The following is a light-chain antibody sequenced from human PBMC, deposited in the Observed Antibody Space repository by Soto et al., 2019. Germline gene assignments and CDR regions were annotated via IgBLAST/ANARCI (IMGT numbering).Light chain of an antibody. V-gene: IGLV2-14*03. CDR1: SSDVGGYNY. CDR2: DVS. CDR3: SSYTTSNTRQIV. J-gene: IGLJ1*01. Sequence: ALPQPASVSGSPGQSITISCTGTSSDVGGYNYVSWYQHHPGKAPKLIIYDVSNLPSGVSIRFSGSKSDNTASLTISGLQPEDEADYHCSSYTTSNTRQIVFGTGTKLTVL.